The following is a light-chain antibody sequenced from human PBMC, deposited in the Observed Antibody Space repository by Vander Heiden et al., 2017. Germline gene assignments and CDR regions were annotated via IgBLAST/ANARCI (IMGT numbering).Light chain of an antibody. CDR2: AAS. CDR1: QSISTY. J-gene: IGKJ5*01. CDR3: QQSYTSPRT. V-gene: IGKV1-39*01. Sequence: IQMTQSPSSLSASVGDKVTITCRASQSISTYLNWYQQKPGKAPKLLIYAASSLQSGVPSRFGGSGSGTDFTLTITSLQPEDFATYFCQQSYTSPRTFGQGTRLEIK.